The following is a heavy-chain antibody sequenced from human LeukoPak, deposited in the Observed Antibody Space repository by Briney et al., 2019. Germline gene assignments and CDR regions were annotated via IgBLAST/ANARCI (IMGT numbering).Heavy chain of an antibody. CDR1: GFTFISYA. J-gene: IGHJ4*02. Sequence: GGSLRLSCAASGFTFISYAMSWVRQAPGKGLEWVSSISGSGDYIYYADSVKGRFTISRDNAKNSLYLQMNSLRAEDTAVYYCTTGGQIREADYWGQGTLVTVSS. V-gene: IGHV3-23*01. D-gene: IGHD3-10*01. CDR2: ISGSGDYI. CDR3: TTGGQIREADY.